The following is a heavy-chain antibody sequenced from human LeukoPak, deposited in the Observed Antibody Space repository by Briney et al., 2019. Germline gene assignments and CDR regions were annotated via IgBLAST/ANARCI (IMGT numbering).Heavy chain of an antibody. D-gene: IGHD6-19*01. CDR3: ATTLSGWSPPQTSYYSYYMDV. Sequence: GGSLRLSCAASGFTFSSYGTNWVRQAPGQGLEWVSGISGDAGRTYYADSVKGRFTISRDNAKNSLYLQMNGLAVEDTAFYYCATTLSGWSPPQTSYYSYYMDVRGKGTTVTISS. CDR2: ISGDAGRT. J-gene: IGHJ6*03. V-gene: IGHV3-23*01. CDR1: GFTFSSYG.